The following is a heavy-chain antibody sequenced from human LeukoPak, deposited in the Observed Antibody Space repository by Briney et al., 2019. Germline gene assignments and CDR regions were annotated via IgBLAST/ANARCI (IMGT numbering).Heavy chain of an antibody. CDR2: INPNSGGT. Sequence: GASVKVSCKASGYTFTGYYIHWVRQAPGQGLEWMGWINPNSGGTSYAQKFQGRVTMTRDTSISTAYIELSRLRSDDTAVYYCARDQVARDIVVVLTATGTIDYWGQGTLVTVSS. D-gene: IGHD2-15*01. CDR3: ARDQVARDIVVVLTATGTIDY. J-gene: IGHJ4*02. V-gene: IGHV1-2*02. CDR1: GYTFTGYY.